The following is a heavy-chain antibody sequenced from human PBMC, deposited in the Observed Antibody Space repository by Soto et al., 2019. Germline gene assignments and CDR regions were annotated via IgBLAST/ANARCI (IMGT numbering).Heavy chain of an antibody. CDR3: ARRLDSWGEPHYFDS. CDR1: GYTFSSNW. J-gene: IGHJ4*02. V-gene: IGHV5-51*01. D-gene: IGHD3-16*01. Sequence: PGESLKISCQTSGYTFSSNWIGWVRQMPGKGLEWMGIIYPGDSENRYSPSFQGQVTISADRSFSTAYLQWASLQAADTAKYYCARRLDSWGEPHYFDSWGQGTMVTVSS. CDR2: IYPGDSEN.